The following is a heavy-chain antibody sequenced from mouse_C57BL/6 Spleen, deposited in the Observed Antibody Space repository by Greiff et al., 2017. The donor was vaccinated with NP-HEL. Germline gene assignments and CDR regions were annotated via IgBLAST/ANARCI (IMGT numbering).Heavy chain of an antibody. V-gene: IGHV5-4*01. D-gene: IGHD1-1*01. J-gene: IGHJ3*01. CDR1: GFTFSSYA. CDR2: ISDGGSYT. Sequence: EVQGVESGGGLVKPGGSLKLSCAASGFTFSSYAMSWVRQTPEKRLEWVATISDGGSYTYYPDNVKGRFTISRDNAKNNLYLQMSHLKSEDTAMYYCARDYGSSPAWFAYWGQGTLVTVSA. CDR3: ARDYGSSPAWFAY.